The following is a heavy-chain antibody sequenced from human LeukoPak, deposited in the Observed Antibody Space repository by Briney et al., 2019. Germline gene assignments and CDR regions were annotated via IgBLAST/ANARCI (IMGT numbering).Heavy chain of an antibody. CDR1: GFTFDDYA. CDR2: ISGDGGST. D-gene: IGHD6-19*01. Sequence: PGGSLRLSCAASGFTFDDYAMHWVRQAPGKGLEWVSLISGDGGSTYYADSVKGRFTISRDNSKNSLYLQMNSLRTKDTALYYCAKDGIAVAGREIDYWGQGTLVTVSS. CDR3: AKDGIAVAGREIDY. J-gene: IGHJ4*02. V-gene: IGHV3-43*02.